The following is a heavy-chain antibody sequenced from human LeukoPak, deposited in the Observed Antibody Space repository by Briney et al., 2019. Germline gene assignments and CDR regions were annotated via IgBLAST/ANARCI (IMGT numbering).Heavy chain of an antibody. CDR2: ISGSGGST. D-gene: IGHD3-10*01. CDR3: AKVMVRGVITEDAFDI. V-gene: IGHV3-23*01. J-gene: IGHJ3*02. Sequence: GGSLRLSCAASGFTFSSYAMSWVRQAPGKGLEWVSAISGSGGSTYYADSVKGRFTISRGNSKNTLYLQMNSLRAEDTAVYYCAKVMVRGVITEDAFDIWGQGTMVTVSS. CDR1: GFTFSSYA.